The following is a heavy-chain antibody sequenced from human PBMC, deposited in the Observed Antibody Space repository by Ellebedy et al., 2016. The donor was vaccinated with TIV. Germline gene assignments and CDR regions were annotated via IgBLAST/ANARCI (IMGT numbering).Heavy chain of an antibody. D-gene: IGHD5-12*01. Sequence: GESLKISCAASGFTFADYAMPWVRQAPGKGLEWVSLISGDGGSKYYADSVKGRFTISRDNSKNSLYLQMNSLRTEDTALYYCAKGLHVDIVATITDYWGQGTLVTVSS. CDR1: GFTFADYA. J-gene: IGHJ4*02. CDR2: ISGDGGSK. CDR3: AKGLHVDIVATITDY. V-gene: IGHV3-43*02.